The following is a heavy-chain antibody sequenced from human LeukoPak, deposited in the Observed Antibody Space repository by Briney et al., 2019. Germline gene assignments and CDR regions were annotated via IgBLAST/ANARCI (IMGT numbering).Heavy chain of an antibody. CDR2: IYYSGST. V-gene: IGHV4-31*03. CDR1: GGSISSGGYY. Sequence: SQTLSLTCTVSGGSISSGGYYWRWLRQHPGTGLEWIGYIYYSGSTYYNPSLKSRVTISVDTSKNQFSLKLSSVTAADTAVYYCARDPIIAAAGKNYYYGMDVWGQGTTVTVSS. CDR3: ARDPIIAAAGKNYYYGMDV. J-gene: IGHJ6*02. D-gene: IGHD6-13*01.